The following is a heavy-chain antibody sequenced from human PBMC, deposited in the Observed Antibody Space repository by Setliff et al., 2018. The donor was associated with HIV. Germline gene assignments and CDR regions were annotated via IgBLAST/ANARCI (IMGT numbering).Heavy chain of an antibody. CDR2: FNHGRST. D-gene: IGHD6-19*01. V-gene: IGHV4-34*01. J-gene: IGHJ6*03. CDR1: GGSFSGYY. CDR3: ARGSSGWGMDFYYYYMDV. Sequence: PSETLSLTCAVYGGSFSGYYWSWIRQPPGKGLEWIGEFNHGRSTNNNPSLKSRFTISRDNSKNTLYLQINRLRSEDTAVYYCARGSSGWGMDFYYYYMDVWGKGTTVTVSS.